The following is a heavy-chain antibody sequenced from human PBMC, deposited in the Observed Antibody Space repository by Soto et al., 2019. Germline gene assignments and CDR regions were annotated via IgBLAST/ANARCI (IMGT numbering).Heavy chain of an antibody. CDR3: ATSGGSLHNWFDP. J-gene: IGHJ5*02. Sequence: SETLSLTCTVSGASMSSSLYYWGWIRQPPGKGLDWIGTIFYSGTTYYNPSLESRVTISIDKSKNQFPLMLSSVTAADTAVYYCATSGGSLHNWFDPWGQGTLVTVSS. CDR1: GASMSSSLYY. CDR2: IFYSGTT. V-gene: IGHV4-39*01. D-gene: IGHD2-15*01.